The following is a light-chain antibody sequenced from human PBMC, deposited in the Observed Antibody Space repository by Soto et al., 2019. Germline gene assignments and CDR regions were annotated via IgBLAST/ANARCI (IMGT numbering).Light chain of an antibody. CDR1: QSISSY. J-gene: IGKJ5*01. CDR3: QQSYSTPIT. V-gene: IGKV1-39*01. Sequence: DIQMTQSPSSLSASVGDRVTITCRASQSISSYLNWYQQKPGKAPKLLIYAASSLQSGVPSRFSGSGSGTEFTFTISSLQPEDFATYYCQQSYSTPITFGQGTRLEIK. CDR2: AAS.